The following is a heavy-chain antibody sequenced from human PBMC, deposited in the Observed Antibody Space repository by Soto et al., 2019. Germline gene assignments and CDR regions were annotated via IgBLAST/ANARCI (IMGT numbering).Heavy chain of an antibody. CDR2: IKNDRSAI. CDR3: ARDQSYDSSGYSNYYYYGMDV. CDR1: GFSFSSSS. Sequence: PGVSLTLSCAASGFSFSSSSMNYDRQAPGKGLEWVSNIKNDRSAIYYVDSVKGRFTISRDNAKNSLYLQMNSLRAEDTAVYYCARDQSYDSSGYSNYYYYGMDVWAQGTTVTVSS. V-gene: IGHV3-7*01. J-gene: IGHJ6*02. D-gene: IGHD3-22*01.